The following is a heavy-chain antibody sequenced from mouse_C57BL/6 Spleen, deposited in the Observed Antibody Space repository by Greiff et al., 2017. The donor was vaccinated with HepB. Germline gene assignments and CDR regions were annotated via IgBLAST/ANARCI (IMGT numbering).Heavy chain of an antibody. V-gene: IGHV5-15*01. CDR1: GFTFSDYG. CDR3: ARLPSSYGSSLLWYFDV. CDR2: ISNLAYSI. D-gene: IGHD1-1*01. Sequence: EVKVVESGGGLVQPGGSLKLSCAASGFTFSDYGMAWVRQAPRKGPEWVAFISNLAYSIYYADTVTGRFTISSENAKNTLYLEMSSLRSEDTAMYYCARLPSSYGSSLLWYFDVWGTGTTVTVSS. J-gene: IGHJ1*03.